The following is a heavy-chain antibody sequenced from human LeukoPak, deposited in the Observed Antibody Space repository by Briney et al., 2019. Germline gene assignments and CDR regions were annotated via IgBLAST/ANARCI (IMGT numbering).Heavy chain of an antibody. V-gene: IGHV3-74*01. Sequence: GGSLRLSCAASGFTFRTYWMNWVRQAPGKGLVWVSRIESDGSSTSYADSVKGRFTISRDNAANTLYLQMNSLRAEDTAVYYCTSRYCTTTNCYSFDFWGQGTMVTVSS. D-gene: IGHD2-2*01. CDR2: IESDGSST. J-gene: IGHJ3*01. CDR1: GFTFRTYW. CDR3: TSRYCTTTNCYSFDF.